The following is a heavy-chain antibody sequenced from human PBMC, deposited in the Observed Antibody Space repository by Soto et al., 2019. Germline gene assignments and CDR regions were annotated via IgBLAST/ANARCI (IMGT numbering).Heavy chain of an antibody. D-gene: IGHD3-3*01. J-gene: IGHJ4*02. CDR1: GGSISSYY. V-gene: IGHV4-59*01. CDR3: ERAPGITIFGVVIDYYCDY. CDR2: IYYSGST. Sequence: QVQLQESGPGLVKPSETLSLTCTVSGGSISSYYWSWIRQPPGKGLEWIGYIYYSGSTNYNPSLKSRVTISVDTYKNQFYLKLSSVTAADTAVYYCERAPGITIFGVVIDYYCDYWGQGTLVTVSS.